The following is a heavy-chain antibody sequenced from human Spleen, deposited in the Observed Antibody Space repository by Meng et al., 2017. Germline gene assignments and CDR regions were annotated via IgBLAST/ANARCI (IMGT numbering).Heavy chain of an antibody. V-gene: IGHV3-66*02. CDR3: ARVRHTGNNYYDSSRYAFDI. CDR1: GFTVSSTY. J-gene: IGHJ3*02. Sequence: GESLKISCAASGFTVSSTYMSWVRQTPGKGLEWVSVIYSGGGTYYADSVEGRFAISRDDSKNTLSLQMDSLETEDTAVYYCARVRHTGNNYYDSSRYAFDIWGQGTMVTVSS. CDR2: IYSGGGT. D-gene: IGHD3-22*01.